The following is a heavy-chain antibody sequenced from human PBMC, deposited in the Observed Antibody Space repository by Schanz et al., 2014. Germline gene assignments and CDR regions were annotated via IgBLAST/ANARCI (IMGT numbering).Heavy chain of an antibody. Sequence: EVQLMESGGGLVQPGRSLRLSCAASRFTFSSYAMHWVRQAPGKGLEYVSGISWNSGTAVYADSVKGRFTISRDNAKNSLYLQMNSLRAEDTAVYYCSSCPSKYFDYWGQGTLVTVSS. CDR3: SSCPSKYFDY. V-gene: IGHV3-9*01. D-gene: IGHD2-2*01. J-gene: IGHJ4*02. CDR1: RFTFSSYA. CDR2: ISWNSGTA.